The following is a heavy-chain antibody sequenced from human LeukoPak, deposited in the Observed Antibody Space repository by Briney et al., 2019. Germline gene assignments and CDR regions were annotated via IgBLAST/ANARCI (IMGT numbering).Heavy chain of an antibody. V-gene: IGHV4-59*01. CDR1: GGSFSSYY. D-gene: IGHD3-22*01. J-gene: IGHJ6*02. CDR2: IYYSGST. CDR3: ARSHYYDSSGYYYYYYGMDV. Sequence: SETLSLTCAVYGGSFSSYYWSWIRQPPGKGLGWIGYIYYSGSTNYNPSLKSRVTISVDTSKNQFSLKLSSVTAADTAVYYCARSHYYDSSGYYYYYYGMDVWGQGTTVTVSS.